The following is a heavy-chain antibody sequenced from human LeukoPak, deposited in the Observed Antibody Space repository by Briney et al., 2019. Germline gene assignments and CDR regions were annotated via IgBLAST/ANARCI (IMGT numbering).Heavy chain of an antibody. V-gene: IGHV1-69*13. CDR3: ARSHPGITMVRNNWFDT. D-gene: IGHD3-10*01. CDR1: GGSFSSYS. CDR2: IIPIFGTP. Sequence: SVKVSCKASGGSFSSYSISWVRQAPGQGLEWMGGIIPIFGTPNYAQKFQGRVTITGDESTSTAYRERSSLRSEDTAVYYCARSHPGITMVRNNWFDTWGQGTLVTVSS. J-gene: IGHJ5*02.